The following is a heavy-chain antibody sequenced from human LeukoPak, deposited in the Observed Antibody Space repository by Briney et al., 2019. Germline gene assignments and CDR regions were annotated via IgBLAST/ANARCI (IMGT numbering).Heavy chain of an antibody. CDR1: GFSLRTSGVG. CDR2: IYWNDDK. Sequence: SGPTLMKPTQTLTLTCTFSGFSLRTSGVGVGWIRQPPGKALEWLALIYWNDDKRYSPSLKSRLTITKDNSKNQVVLTMTNMDPVDTATYYCAHSADGSGSPTQSRTDPAFDYWGQGTLVTVSS. J-gene: IGHJ4*02. V-gene: IGHV2-5*01. CDR3: AHSADGSGSPTQSRTDPAFDY. D-gene: IGHD3-10*01.